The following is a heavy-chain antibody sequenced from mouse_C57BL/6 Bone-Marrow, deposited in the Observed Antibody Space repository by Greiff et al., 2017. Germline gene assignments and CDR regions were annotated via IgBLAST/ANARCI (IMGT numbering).Heavy chain of an antibody. CDR2: ISRGSSTI. V-gene: IGHV5-17*01. J-gene: IGHJ4*01. D-gene: IGHD1-3*01. CDR1: GFTFTDYG. Sequence: EVQRQESGAGLVRPGASLKLSCTASGFTFTDYGMHWVRQAPEKGLEWVAYISRGSSTIYYADTLKGRSTIPRDNATTTPFLQLTSLTSEDTAMYYCARGEVAHMDYWGQGTSVTVSS. CDR3: ARGEVAHMDY.